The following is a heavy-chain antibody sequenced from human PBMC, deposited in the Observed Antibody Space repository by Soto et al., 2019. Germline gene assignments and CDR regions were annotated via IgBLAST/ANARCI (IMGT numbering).Heavy chain of an antibody. CDR2: ISYDGSNK. Sequence: QVQLVESGGGVVQPGRSLRLSCAASGFTFSSYAMHWVRQAPGKGLEWVAVISYDGSNKYYADSVKGRFTISRDNSKNTLYLQMNSLRAEDTAVYYCARDGLLSLDYWGQGTLVTVSS. V-gene: IGHV3-30-3*01. CDR3: ARDGLLSLDY. D-gene: IGHD6-19*01. J-gene: IGHJ4*02. CDR1: GFTFSSYA.